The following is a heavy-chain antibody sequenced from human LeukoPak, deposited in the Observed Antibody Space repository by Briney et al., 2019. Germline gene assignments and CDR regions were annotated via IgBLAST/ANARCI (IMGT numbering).Heavy chain of an antibody. CDR1: GFSLTDSF. V-gene: IGHV3-53*01. CDR3: ARGRTLTTIFDY. J-gene: IGHJ4*02. Sequence: GGSLRLSCAASGFSLTDSFMAWVRQAPGKGLQRVAHMSRGGGTEEAASVKGRFTVSRDTSRNIFYLQMTSLRAEDTAMYYCARGRTLTTIFDYWGQGTLVTVSS. CDR2: MSRGGGT. D-gene: IGHD4-17*01.